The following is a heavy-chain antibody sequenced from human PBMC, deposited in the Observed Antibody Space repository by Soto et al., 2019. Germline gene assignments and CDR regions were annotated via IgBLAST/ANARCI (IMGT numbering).Heavy chain of an antibody. Sequence: QERLVQSGAEVRKPGSSVKVSCKVTGGTSTRYAINWVRQAPGQGLEWMGGIVPMFGTSKYAQKFQGRVTITTDTSTNIAYMELGSLRSEDTSVSYCNSGSEYDFWSGYLWGKGTLVSVSS. CDR2: IVPMFGTS. CDR1: GGTSTRYA. D-gene: IGHD3-3*01. CDR3: NSGSEYDFWSGYL. V-gene: IGHV1-69*06. J-gene: IGHJ4*02.